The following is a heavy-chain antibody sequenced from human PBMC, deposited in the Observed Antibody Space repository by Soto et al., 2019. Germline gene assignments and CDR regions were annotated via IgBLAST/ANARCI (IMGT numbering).Heavy chain of an antibody. J-gene: IGHJ6*02. CDR3: AREGNYDSSGYFPGPFLYYYYGMDV. CDR1: GFTFSSYA. Sequence: GGSLRLSCAASGFTFSSYAMHWVRQAPGKGLEWVAVISYDGSNKYYADSVKGRFTISRDNSKNTLYLQMNSLRAEDTAVYYCAREGNYDSSGYFPGPFLYYYYGMDVWGQGITVTVSS. CDR2: ISYDGSNK. D-gene: IGHD3-22*01. V-gene: IGHV3-30-3*01.